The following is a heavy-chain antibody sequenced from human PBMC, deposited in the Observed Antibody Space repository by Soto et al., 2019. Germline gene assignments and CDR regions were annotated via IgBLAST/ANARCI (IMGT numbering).Heavy chain of an antibody. CDR2: ISGSGGST. J-gene: IGHJ3*02. V-gene: IGHV3-23*01. CDR3: AKGNSWSTGLGLDI. Sequence: GGSLRLSCAASGFTFSSYAMNWVRQAPGKGLEWVSAISGSGGSTYYADSVKGRFTISRDSSKNTLYLQMNSLRAEDTAVYYCAKGNSWSTGLGLDIWGQGTMVTVPS. D-gene: IGHD1-7*01. CDR1: GFTFSSYA.